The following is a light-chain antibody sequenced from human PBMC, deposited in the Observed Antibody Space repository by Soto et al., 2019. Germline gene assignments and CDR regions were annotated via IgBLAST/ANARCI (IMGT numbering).Light chain of an antibody. CDR2: DAS. CDR3: QQYNSYWT. V-gene: IGKV1-5*01. J-gene: IGKJ1*01. Sequence: DIQMTQSPSTLSPSVGDRVTITCPASQSISSWLAWYQQKPGKAPKLLIYDASSLESGVPSRFSGSGSGTEFTLTISSLQPDDFATYYCQQYNSYWTFGQGTKVDIK. CDR1: QSISSW.